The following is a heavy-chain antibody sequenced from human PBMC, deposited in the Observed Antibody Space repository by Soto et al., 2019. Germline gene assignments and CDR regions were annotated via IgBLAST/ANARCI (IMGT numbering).Heavy chain of an antibody. CDR1: GHSFNTYS. Sequence: SPKISCKGSGHSFNTYSFGSVRLMPGQGLERMGIIYPGDSDTRYSPSFQGQVTISADKSISTAYLQWSSLKASDTAMYYCARHPYYYDSSGYYRDGHNWFDPWGQGTLVTVSS. D-gene: IGHD3-22*01. CDR3: ARHPYYYDSSGYYRDGHNWFDP. J-gene: IGHJ5*02. V-gene: IGHV5-51*01. CDR2: IYPGDSDT.